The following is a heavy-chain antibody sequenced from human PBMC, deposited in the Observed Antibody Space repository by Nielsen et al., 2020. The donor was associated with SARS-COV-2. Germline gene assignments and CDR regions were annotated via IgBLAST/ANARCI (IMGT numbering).Heavy chain of an antibody. D-gene: IGHD3-9*01. CDR3: ARGLYDILTGYGYYYFYMDV. CDR1: GGSINNYY. Sequence: SETLSLTCTISGGSINNYYWSWIRQPPGKGLEWIGYIYYNGNTNYNPSLKSRVTISVDTSTNQVSLKLNSVTAADTAVYFCARGLYDILTGYGYYYFYMDVWGKGTTVTVSS. J-gene: IGHJ6*03. CDR2: IYYNGNT. V-gene: IGHV4-59*01.